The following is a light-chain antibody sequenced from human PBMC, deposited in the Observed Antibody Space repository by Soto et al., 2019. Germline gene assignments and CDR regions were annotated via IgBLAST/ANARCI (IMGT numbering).Light chain of an antibody. Sequence: DIQMTQSPSTLSASVGDTVTITCRASQTISGWLAWYQQRPGQAPKLLIYDASTVQSGVPSRFSGSGSGTEFTLSISSLQADDFASYYCQQYNDYITFGQGTRLEI. CDR2: DAS. V-gene: IGKV1-5*01. J-gene: IGKJ5*01. CDR3: QQYNDYIT. CDR1: QTISGW.